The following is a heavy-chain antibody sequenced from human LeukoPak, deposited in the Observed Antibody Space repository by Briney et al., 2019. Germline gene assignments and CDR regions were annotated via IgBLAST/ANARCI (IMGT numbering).Heavy chain of an antibody. Sequence: ASVKVSCKASGDTFTGYYMHWVRQAPGQGLEWMGWINPNSGGTNYAQKFQGRVTMTRDTSISTAYMELSRLRSDDTAVYYCAREDSYGYYFDYWGQGTLVTVSS. CDR3: AREDSYGYYFDY. V-gene: IGHV1-2*02. CDR2: INPNSGGT. D-gene: IGHD5-18*01. J-gene: IGHJ4*02. CDR1: GDTFTGYY.